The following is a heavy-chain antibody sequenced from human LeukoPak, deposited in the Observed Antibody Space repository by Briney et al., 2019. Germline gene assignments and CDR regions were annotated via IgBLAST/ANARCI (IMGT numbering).Heavy chain of an antibody. CDR3: AKGSVKSGPYDY. Sequence: GGSLRLSCAASGFTFSNYEMNWIRQAPGKGLEWISYISNSGNTKYYADSVKGRFSISRDNANNSVYLQMNNLRAEDTAVYYCAKGSVKSGPYDYWGQGTLVTVSS. D-gene: IGHD3-10*01. CDR1: GFTFSNYE. V-gene: IGHV3-48*03. CDR2: ISNSGNTK. J-gene: IGHJ4*02.